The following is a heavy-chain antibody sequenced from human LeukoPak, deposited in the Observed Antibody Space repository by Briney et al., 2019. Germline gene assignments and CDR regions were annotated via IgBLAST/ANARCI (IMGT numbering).Heavy chain of an antibody. J-gene: IGHJ4*02. CDR1: GFSFSIYT. CDR3: AKAKGGL. D-gene: IGHD2-15*01. CDR2: ISGSGEDT. Sequence: GGSLRLSCVASGFSFSIYTMTWSRQAPGKGLEWVSSISGSGEDTHFADSVKGRFTVSRDNSRNTLFLQMDSLRVEDTAVYHCAKAKGGLWGQGTLVTVSS. V-gene: IGHV3-23*01.